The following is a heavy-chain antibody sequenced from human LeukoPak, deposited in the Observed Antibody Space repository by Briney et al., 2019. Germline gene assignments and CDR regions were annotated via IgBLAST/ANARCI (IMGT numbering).Heavy chain of an antibody. CDR1: GGSISRYY. V-gene: IGHV4-59*01. J-gene: IGHJ6*02. D-gene: IGHD2-15*01. CDR3: ARDQKGGSTFYCYYGMDV. Sequence: PSEPLSLTCTVSGGSISRYYWSWIRQPTGKGLEWIGYIYYSGSTNYNPSLKSRVTVSVDTSKNQFSLKLSSVTAADTAVYYCARDQKGGSTFYCYYGMDVWGQGTTVTVSS. CDR2: IYYSGST.